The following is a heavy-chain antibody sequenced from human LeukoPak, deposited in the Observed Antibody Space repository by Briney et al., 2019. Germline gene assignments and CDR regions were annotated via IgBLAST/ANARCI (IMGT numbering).Heavy chain of an antibody. V-gene: IGHV3-30-3*01. CDR2: ISYDGSNK. D-gene: IGHD4-17*01. J-gene: IGHJ4*02. Sequence: GSLRLSCAASGFTFSSYAMHWVRQAPGKGLEWVAVISYDGSNKYYAGSVKGRFTISRDNSKNTLYLQMNSLRAEDTAVYYCARVTVTTYFDYWGQGTLVTVSS. CDR1: GFTFSSYA. CDR3: ARVTVTTYFDY.